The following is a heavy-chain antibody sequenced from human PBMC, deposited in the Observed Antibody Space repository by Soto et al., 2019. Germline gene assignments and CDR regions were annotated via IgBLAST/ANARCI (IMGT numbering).Heavy chain of an antibody. CDR3: ARDRPTTVSDAFDI. D-gene: IGHD4-17*01. Sequence: AASVKVSCKASGYTFTSYAMHWVRQAPGQRLEWMGWINAGNGNTKYSQKFQGRVTITRDTSASTAYMELSSLRSEDTAVYYCARDRPTTVSDAFDIWGQGTMVTVSS. V-gene: IGHV1-3*01. CDR2: INAGNGNT. CDR1: GYTFTSYA. J-gene: IGHJ3*02.